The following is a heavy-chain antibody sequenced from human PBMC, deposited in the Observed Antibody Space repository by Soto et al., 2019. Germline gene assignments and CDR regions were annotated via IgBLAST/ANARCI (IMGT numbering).Heavy chain of an antibody. CDR2: IYYSGST. V-gene: IGHV4-39*01. D-gene: IGHD3-22*01. CDR1: GGSISSSSYY. CDR3: ASPGDYYYDSSGYYFDY. J-gene: IGHJ4*02. Sequence: QLQLQESGPGLVKPSETLSLTCTVSGGSISSSSYYWGWIRQPPGKGLEWIGSIYYSGSTYYNPSLKSRVTISVDPSKNQFSLKLSSVTAADTAVYYCASPGDYYYDSSGYYFDYWGQGTLVTVSS.